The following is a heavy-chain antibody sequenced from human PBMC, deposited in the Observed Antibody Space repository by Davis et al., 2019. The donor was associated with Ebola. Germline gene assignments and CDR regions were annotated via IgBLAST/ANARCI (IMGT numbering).Heavy chain of an antibody. D-gene: IGHD2-21*02. J-gene: IGHJ4*02. CDR3: ARENRSILPDIHIDY. CDR2: IIPIFGTA. CDR1: GGTFSSYA. V-gene: IGHV1-69*06. Sequence: AASVKVSCKASGGTFSSYAISWMRQAPGQGLEWMGGIIPIFGTANYAQKFQGRVTITADKSTSTAYMELSSLRAEDTAVYYCARENRSILPDIHIDYWGQGTLVTVSS.